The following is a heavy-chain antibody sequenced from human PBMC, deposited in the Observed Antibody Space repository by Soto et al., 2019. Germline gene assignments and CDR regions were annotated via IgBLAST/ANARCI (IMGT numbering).Heavy chain of an antibody. D-gene: IGHD3-9*01. V-gene: IGHV3-23*01. CDR1: GFTFSNFA. CDR3: AKGGATYGLLTHDY. J-gene: IGHJ4*02. Sequence: GGSLRLSCAASGFTFSNFAMSWVRQAPGKGLEWVSTLTGSSGVTYYADSVKGRFAISRDNSRNTLSLQMNSLTAEDTAVYYCAKGGATYGLLTHDYWGQGTRVTVSS. CDR2: LTGSSGVT.